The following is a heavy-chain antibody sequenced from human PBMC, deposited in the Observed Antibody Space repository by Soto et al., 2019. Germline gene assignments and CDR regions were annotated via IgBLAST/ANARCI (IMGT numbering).Heavy chain of an antibody. CDR1: GFTFSSYG. Sequence: QVQLVESGGCVVQPGRYLRLSCAASGFTFSSYGMHCVRQAPVKGLEWVAVIWSAESNKYYADYLNGRFTISRDNSKNTLYLQMNSLRAEDTAVYYCARDLWAHNWNYGRGICAEGLPPGYCGQGTLVTVSS. CDR3: ARDLWAHNWNYGRGICAEGLPPGY. J-gene: IGHJ4*02. D-gene: IGHD1-7*01. CDR2: IWSAESNK. V-gene: IGHV3-33*01.